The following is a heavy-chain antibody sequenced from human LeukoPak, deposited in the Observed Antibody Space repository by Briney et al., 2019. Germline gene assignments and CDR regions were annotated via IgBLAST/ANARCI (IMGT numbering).Heavy chain of an antibody. D-gene: IGHD3-3*01. CDR3: ARDRAWNYFDY. CDR2: ISNDGSRK. J-gene: IGHJ4*02. Sequence: GRSLRLSCAASGFTFSSYAMHWVRQAPGKGLEWVAIISNDGSRKYYAHSVEGRFTISRDNSKNTLYLQMDSLRAEDTAVYYCARDRAWNYFDYWGQGTLVTVSS. V-gene: IGHV3-30*04. CDR1: GFTFSSYA.